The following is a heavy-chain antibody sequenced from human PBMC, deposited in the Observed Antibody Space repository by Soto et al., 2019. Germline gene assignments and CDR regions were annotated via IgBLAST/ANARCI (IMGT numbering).Heavy chain of an antibody. Sequence: SGPTLVNPTQTLTLTCTFSGFSLSTSGMCVSWIRQPPGKALEWLARIDWDDDKYYSTSLKTRLTISKDTSKNQVVLTMTNMDLVDTAKYYCARSGLDVDSGDSYFAYWGQATLVTASS. CDR3: ARSGLDVDSGDSYFAY. V-gene: IGHV2-70*11. J-gene: IGHJ4*02. CDR2: IDWDDDK. CDR1: GFSLSTSGMC. D-gene: IGHD4-17*01.